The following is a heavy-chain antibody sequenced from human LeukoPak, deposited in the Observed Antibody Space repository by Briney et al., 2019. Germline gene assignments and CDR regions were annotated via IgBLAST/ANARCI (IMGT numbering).Heavy chain of an antibody. CDR3: ARDRSYYSDTGADY. D-gene: IGHD3-22*01. J-gene: IGHJ4*02. CDR1: GGSINRGTHY. V-gene: IGHV4-61*02. Sequence: SETLSLTCTVSGGSINRGTHYWSWIRQPAGKGLEWIGRVYATGNTNYNPSLWSRVTISVDTSKNQFSLRLSSVTAADTAVYHCARDRSYYSDTGADYWGQGIMVIVSS. CDR2: VYATGNT.